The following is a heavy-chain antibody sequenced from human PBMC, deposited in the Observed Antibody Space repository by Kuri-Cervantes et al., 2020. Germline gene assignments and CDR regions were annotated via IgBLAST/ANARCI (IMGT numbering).Heavy chain of an antibody. Sequence: LSLTCAASGFTFSDYYMSWIRQAPGKGLEWVSYISSSGSTIYYADSVKGRFTISRDNAKNSLYLQMNSLRAEDTAVYYCARGLYGDYALDYWGQGTLVTVSS. D-gene: IGHD4-17*01. J-gene: IGHJ4*02. CDR3: ARGLYGDYALDY. CDR2: ISSSGSTI. V-gene: IGHV3-11*04. CDR1: GFTFSDYY.